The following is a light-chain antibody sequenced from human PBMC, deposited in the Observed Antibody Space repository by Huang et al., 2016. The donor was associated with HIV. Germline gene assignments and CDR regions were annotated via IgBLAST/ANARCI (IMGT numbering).Light chain of an antibody. Sequence: EIVLTQSPGTLSLSPGERATLSCRASQSLSAGYLAWYQQKPGQAPRLLMYGASNRATGIPDRFSGSGSGTDFTLTIRKLEPEDVAVYYCQQYGSSPLTFGGGTKVEIK. CDR3: QQYGSSPLT. CDR2: GAS. CDR1: QSLSAGY. J-gene: IGKJ4*01. V-gene: IGKV3-20*01.